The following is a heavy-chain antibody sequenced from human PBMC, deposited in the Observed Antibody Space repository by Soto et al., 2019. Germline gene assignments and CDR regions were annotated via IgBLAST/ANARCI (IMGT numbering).Heavy chain of an antibody. CDR1: GGTFSSYA. J-gene: IGHJ3*02. CDR3: ARGGRLSSGYEPYCSGGSCYAFDI. Sequence: ASVKVSCKASGGTFSSYAISWVRQAPGQGLEWMGGIIPIFGTANYAQKFQGRVTITADESTSTAYMELSSMRSEDTAVYYCARGGRLSSGYEPYCSGGSCYAFDIWGQGTMVTVSS. V-gene: IGHV1-69*13. D-gene: IGHD2-15*01. CDR2: IIPIFGTA.